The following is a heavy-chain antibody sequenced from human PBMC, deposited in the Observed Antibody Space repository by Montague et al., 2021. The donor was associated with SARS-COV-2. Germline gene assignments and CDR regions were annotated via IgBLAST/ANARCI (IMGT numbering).Heavy chain of an antibody. V-gene: IGHV4-59*11. Sequence: SETLSLTCTVSGTFITSHYWSWIRQPPGKGLEWIGNVFSGGNSKYKPSLKSRVTLSADTSKNQFSLKLTSVTTADTALYYCVRDLYCRSTACIGNAFDVWGQGTMVSVFS. CDR3: VRDLYCRSTACIGNAFDV. CDR2: VFSGGNS. CDR1: GTFITSHY. D-gene: IGHD2-2*01. J-gene: IGHJ3*01.